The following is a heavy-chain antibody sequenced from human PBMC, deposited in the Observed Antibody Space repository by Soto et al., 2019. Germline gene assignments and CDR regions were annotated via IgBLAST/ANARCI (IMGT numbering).Heavy chain of an antibody. Sequence: GGSLRLSCAASGFNFNAYVMNWVRQAPGKGLEWVSIISFTGDSRYYADSVKDRFTISRDNSQNTLYLQMNSLRAEDTAVYYCAKKFCSSPGCPYGMDVWGQGTTVTVSS. CDR1: GFNFNAYV. CDR2: ISFTGDSR. V-gene: IGHV3-23*01. D-gene: IGHD2-2*01. J-gene: IGHJ6*02. CDR3: AKKFCSSPGCPYGMDV.